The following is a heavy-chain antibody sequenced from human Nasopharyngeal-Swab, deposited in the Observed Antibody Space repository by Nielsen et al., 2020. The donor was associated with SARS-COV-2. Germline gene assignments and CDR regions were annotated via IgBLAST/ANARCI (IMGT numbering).Heavy chain of an antibody. CDR3: ARGGWLRKDYYYSYYYMDV. CDR1: GGTFSSYG. Sequence: SVKVSCKPSGGTFSSYGISWLRQDPGQGLEWMGGIIPILPITNYAQKFQDRVTITADKSTSTAYMELSSLRSEDTAAYYCARGGWLRKDYYYSYYYMDVWGKGTTVTVSS. D-gene: IGHD5-24*01. CDR2: IIPILPIT. V-gene: IGHV1-69*10. J-gene: IGHJ6*03.